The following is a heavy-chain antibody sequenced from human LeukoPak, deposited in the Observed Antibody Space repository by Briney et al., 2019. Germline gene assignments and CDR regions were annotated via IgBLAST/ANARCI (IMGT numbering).Heavy chain of an antibody. Sequence: SETLSHTCAVYGGSFSGYYWSWIRQAPGKGLEWIGEINHSGSTNYNPSLKSRVTISVDTSKNQFSLKLSSVTAADTAVYYCASSSTVVTPSYYWGQGTLVTVSS. CDR1: GGSFSGYY. J-gene: IGHJ4*02. D-gene: IGHD4-23*01. CDR3: ASSSTVVTPSYY. V-gene: IGHV4-34*01. CDR2: INHSGST.